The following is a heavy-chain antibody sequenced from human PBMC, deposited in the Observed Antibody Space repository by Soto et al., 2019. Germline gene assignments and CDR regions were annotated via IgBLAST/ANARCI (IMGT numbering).Heavy chain of an antibody. D-gene: IGHD1-26*01. V-gene: IGHV4-31*03. CDR3: ARGGGGGVDC. CDR1: GGSISSRTSY. Sequence: QVQLQESGPGLVKTSQTLSLTCTVSGGSISSRTSYWSWIRQHPGKGLEWIGYIYYGGDSFYNPSLKSRFTIAIDRSENHFSRKLTSGTAADTAVYFWARGGGGGVDCWGQGTLVTVAS. J-gene: IGHJ4*02. CDR2: IYYGGDS.